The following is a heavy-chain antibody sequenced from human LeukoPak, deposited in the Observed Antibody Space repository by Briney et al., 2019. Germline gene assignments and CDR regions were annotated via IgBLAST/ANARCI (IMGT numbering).Heavy chain of an antibody. CDR2: IYTSGST. J-gene: IGHJ4*02. CDR1: GGSISSGSYF. Sequence: SETLSLTCTVSGGSISSGSYFWTWIRQPAGKGLEWIGRIYTSGSTNHNPSLKSRVTISLDTSKNQFSLKLISVTAADTAVYFCARERTDTSMDYWGQGTLVTVSS. V-gene: IGHV4-61*02. CDR3: ARERTDTSMDY. D-gene: IGHD5-18*01.